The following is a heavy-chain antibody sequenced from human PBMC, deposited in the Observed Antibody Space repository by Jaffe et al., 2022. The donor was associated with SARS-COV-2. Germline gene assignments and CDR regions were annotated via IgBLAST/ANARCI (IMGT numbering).Heavy chain of an antibody. V-gene: IGHV3-30*18. CDR2: ISYDGSNK. CDR1: GFTFSSYG. J-gene: IGHJ4*02. Sequence: QVQLVESGGGVVQPGRSLRLSCAASGFTFSSYGMHWVRQAPGKGLEWVAVISYDGSNKYYADSVKGRFTISRDNSKNTLYLQMNSLRAEDTAVYYCAKADSISAAVPAAIGGLTDYWGQGTLVTVSS. D-gene: IGHD2-2*01. CDR3: AKADSISAAVPAAIGGLTDY.